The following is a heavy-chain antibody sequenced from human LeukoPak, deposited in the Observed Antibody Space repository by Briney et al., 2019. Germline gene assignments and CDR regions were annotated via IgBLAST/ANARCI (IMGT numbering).Heavy chain of an antibody. CDR2: IIPIFGTA. CDR3: ARDGAMVRGVIDY. J-gene: IGHJ4*02. Sequence: SVKVSCKATGGTFSSYAISWVRQAPGQGLEWMGGIIPIFGTANYAQKFQGRVTITADESTSTAYMELSSLRSEDTAVYYCARDGAMVRGVIDYWGQGTLVTVSS. D-gene: IGHD3-10*01. V-gene: IGHV1-69*01. CDR1: GGTFSSYA.